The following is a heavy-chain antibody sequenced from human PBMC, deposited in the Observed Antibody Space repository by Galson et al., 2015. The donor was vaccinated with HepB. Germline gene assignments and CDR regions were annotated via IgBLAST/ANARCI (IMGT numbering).Heavy chain of an antibody. J-gene: IGHJ5*02. CDR1: GFIVSSNS. D-gene: IGHD6-25*01. CDR3: ARAAYSRGGFDP. V-gene: IGHV3-53*01. CDR2: IYSDDNS. Sequence: SLRLSCAASGFIVSSNSLSWVRQPPGGGLEWVSLIYSDDNSYYADSVKGRFTISRDSSKNTLYLHMNSLRAEDTAVSYCARAAYSRGGFDPWGQGTLVTVSS.